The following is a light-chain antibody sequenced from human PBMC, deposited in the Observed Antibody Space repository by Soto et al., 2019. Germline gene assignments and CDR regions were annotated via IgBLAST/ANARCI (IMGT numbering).Light chain of an antibody. CDR2: DAS. V-gene: IGKV3-11*01. J-gene: IGKJ2*01. CDR1: QSVSSY. Sequence: EIVLTQSPATLSLSPGERATLSCRASQSVSSYLAWYQQKPCQAPRLLIYDASNRGTGIPARFSGSGSGTDFTLTISSLEPEDFAVYYCQQRSNWPMYTFGQGTKLEIK. CDR3: QQRSNWPMYT.